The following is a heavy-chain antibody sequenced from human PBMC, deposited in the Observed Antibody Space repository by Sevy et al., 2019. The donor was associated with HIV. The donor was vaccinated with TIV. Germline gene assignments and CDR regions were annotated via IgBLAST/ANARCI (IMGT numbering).Heavy chain of an antibody. CDR2: IFYSGSA. CDR1: GGSIKYYY. CDR3: ASQEDWGSSCWFRFDP. D-gene: IGHD6-13*01. J-gene: IGHJ5*02. Sequence: SETLSLTCSVSGGSIKYYYWSWIRQPPGKGLEWIGNIFYSGSANYNPSLKSRVTISVDTSKNQFSLRLNSVTAADTAVYYCASQEDWGSSCWFRFDPLGKGTLVTVSS. V-gene: IGHV4-59*01.